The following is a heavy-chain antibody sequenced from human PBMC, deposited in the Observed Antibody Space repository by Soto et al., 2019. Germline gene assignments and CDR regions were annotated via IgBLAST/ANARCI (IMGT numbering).Heavy chain of an antibody. CDR3: ARDSPASDY. J-gene: IGHJ4*02. CDR1: GYTFSSYA. Sequence: QVQLVQSGAEVKKPGASVKVSCKASGYTFSSYAITWVRQAHGQGLEWMAWISAYSGNTNYAQKFQGRVTMTTDTSTGTAYMELRSLSSDDTAVYYCARDSPASDYWGQGTLVTVSS. CDR2: ISAYSGNT. V-gene: IGHV1-18*01.